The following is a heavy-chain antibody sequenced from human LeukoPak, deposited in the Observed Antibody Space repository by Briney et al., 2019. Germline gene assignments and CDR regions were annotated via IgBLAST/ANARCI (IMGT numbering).Heavy chain of an antibody. CDR1: GGSISIYY. CDR2: IYSSGST. Sequence: PSETLSLTCTVSGGSISIYYWSWIRQPAGKGLEWIGRIYSSGSTNYNPSLKSRVTMSVDTSKNQFSLRLSSVTAADTAIYYCARDLAVAAAGIFDCWGQGTLVTVSS. CDR3: ARDLAVAAAGIFDC. V-gene: IGHV4-4*07. D-gene: IGHD6-13*01. J-gene: IGHJ4*02.